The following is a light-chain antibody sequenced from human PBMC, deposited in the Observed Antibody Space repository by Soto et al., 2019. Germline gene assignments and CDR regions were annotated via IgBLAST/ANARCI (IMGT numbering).Light chain of an antibody. J-gene: IGKJ3*01. CDR3: QRYNSAPRT. CDR2: GAS. Sequence: IQLTQSPSSLSASMGDRVTITCRASQGIINYLAWYQQKPGKAPKLLIYGASTLQGGVPSRFSGSGSETEFTLTISSLQPEDVATYYCQRYNSAPRTFGPGTKVDIK. V-gene: IGKV1-27*01. CDR1: QGIINY.